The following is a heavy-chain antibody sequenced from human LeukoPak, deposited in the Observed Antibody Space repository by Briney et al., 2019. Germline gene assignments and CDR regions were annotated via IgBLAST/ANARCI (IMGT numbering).Heavy chain of an antibody. V-gene: IGHV1-18*01. J-gene: IGHJ4*02. Sequence: ASVKVSCKASGYTFTSYGISWVRQAPGQGLEWMGWISAYNGNTNYAQKLQGRVTITADKSTSTAYMELSSLRSEDTAVYYCARDRDHYDSSGYYYAYWGQGTLVTVSS. CDR1: GYTFTSYG. D-gene: IGHD3-22*01. CDR2: ISAYNGNT. CDR3: ARDRDHYDSSGYYYAY.